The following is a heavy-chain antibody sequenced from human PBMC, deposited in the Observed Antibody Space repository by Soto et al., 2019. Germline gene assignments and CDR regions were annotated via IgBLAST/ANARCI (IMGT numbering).Heavy chain of an antibody. D-gene: IGHD3-22*01. CDR3: ASGYYYDSSGYFNFDY. CDR2: IIPIFGTA. Sequence: SVKVSCKASGGTFSSYAISWVRQAPGQGLEWMGGIIPIFGTANYAQKFQGRVTITADESTSTAYMELSSLRSEDTAVYYCASGYYYDSSGYFNFDYWGQGTLVTVSS. J-gene: IGHJ4*02. CDR1: GGTFSSYA. V-gene: IGHV1-69*13.